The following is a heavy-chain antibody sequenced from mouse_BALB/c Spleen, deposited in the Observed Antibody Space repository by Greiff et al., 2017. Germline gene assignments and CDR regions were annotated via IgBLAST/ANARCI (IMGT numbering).Heavy chain of an antibody. V-gene: IGHV1-14*01. J-gene: IGHJ2*01. D-gene: IGHD2-2*01. CDR2: INPYNDGT. CDR1: GYTFTSYV. CDR3: AREGLRRESRLDY. Sequence: VQLQQSGPELVKPGASVKMSCKASGYTFTSYVMHWVKQKPGQGLEWIGDINPYNDGTKYNEKFKGKATLTSDKSSSTAYMELSSLTSEDSAVYYCAREGLRRESRLDYWGQGTTLTVSS.